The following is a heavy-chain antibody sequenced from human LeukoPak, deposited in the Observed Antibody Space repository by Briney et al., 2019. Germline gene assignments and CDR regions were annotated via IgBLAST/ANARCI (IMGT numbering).Heavy chain of an antibody. V-gene: IGHV1-69*05. CDR2: IIPIFGTA. CDR1: GGTFSSYA. D-gene: IGHD5-12*01. CDR3: ARALSGYDGLFDY. J-gene: IGHJ4*02. Sequence: GASVKVSCKASGGTFSSYAISWVRQAPGQGLEWMGGIIPIFGTANYAQKFQGRVTITTDESTSTAYMELSSLRSEDMAVYYCARALSGYDGLFDYWGQGTLVTVSS.